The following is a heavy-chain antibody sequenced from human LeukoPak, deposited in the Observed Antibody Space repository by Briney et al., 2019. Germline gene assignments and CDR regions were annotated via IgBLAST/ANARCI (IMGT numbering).Heavy chain of an antibody. CDR2: NYPDDSDT. Sequence: GESLKISCKGSGYKFNAYWIAWVRQMPGKGLEWMGINYPDDSDTRYSPSFQGQVTISADKSVSIAYLRWSSLKASDTAMYYCARPNITSYYDSRGYDAFDVWGQGTMVIASA. V-gene: IGHV5-51*01. CDR3: ARPNITSYYDSRGYDAFDV. J-gene: IGHJ3*01. D-gene: IGHD3-22*01. CDR1: GYKFNAYW.